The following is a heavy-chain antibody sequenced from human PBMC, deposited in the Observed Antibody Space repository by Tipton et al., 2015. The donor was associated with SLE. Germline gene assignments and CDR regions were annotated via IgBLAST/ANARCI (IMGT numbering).Heavy chain of an antibody. Sequence: TLSLTCTVSGGSISSSSHYWGWIRQPPGEGLEWIGSIYYSGSTYYNPSLKSRVTISVDTSKNQFSLKLSSVTAADTAVYYCARHVYCSGGSCYSGDYFDYWGQRTLVTVSS. V-gene: IGHV4-39*07. CDR3: ARHVYCSGGSCYSGDYFDY. D-gene: IGHD2-15*01. J-gene: IGHJ4*02. CDR1: GGSISSSSHY. CDR2: IYYSGST.